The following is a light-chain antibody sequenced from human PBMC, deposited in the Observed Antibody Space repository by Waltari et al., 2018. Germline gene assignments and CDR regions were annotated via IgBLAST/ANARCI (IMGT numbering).Light chain of an antibody. CDR2: EDS. V-gene: IGLV1-51*02. CDR3: GTWDSSLSGAV. Sequence: QSVLTQPPPVSPAPGQRVTIPCPGVSSNIGTNYVSWYRQFPGTAPKLLIYEDSERPSGIPGRFSGSKSGTSATLDITGLQAGDEADYYCGTWDSSLSGAVFGGGTHLTVL. CDR1: SSNIGTNY. J-gene: IGLJ7*01.